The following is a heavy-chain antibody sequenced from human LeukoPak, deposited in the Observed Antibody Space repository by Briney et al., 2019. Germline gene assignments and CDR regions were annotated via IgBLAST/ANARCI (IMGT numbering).Heavy chain of an antibody. CDR1: GFTFNGHA. CDR2: INWNSDNI. V-gene: IGHV3-9*01. CDR3: ARASYYYDTTGLGAVDI. D-gene: IGHD3-22*01. J-gene: IGHJ3*02. Sequence: GGSLRLSCAASGFTFNGHAMYWVRQAPGKGLEWVAGINWNSDNIGYADSVKGRFTISRDDAKKSLFLQMNSLRTEDTALYYCARASYYYDTTGLGAVDIWGQGTMVTVSS.